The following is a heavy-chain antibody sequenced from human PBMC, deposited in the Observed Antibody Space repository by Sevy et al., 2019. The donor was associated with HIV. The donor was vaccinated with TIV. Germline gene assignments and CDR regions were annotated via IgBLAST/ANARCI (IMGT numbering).Heavy chain of an antibody. D-gene: IGHD2-8*01. CDR2: ISYDGSNK. J-gene: IGHJ4*02. CDR1: GFTFSSYG. Sequence: GGSLRLSCAASGFTFSSYGMHWVRQAPGKGLEWVAVISYDGSNKYYADSVKGRFTISRDNSKNTLYLQMNSLRAEDTAVYYCAKDRGIVLMVYAIGLDYWGQGTLVTVSS. CDR3: AKDRGIVLMVYAIGLDY. V-gene: IGHV3-30*18.